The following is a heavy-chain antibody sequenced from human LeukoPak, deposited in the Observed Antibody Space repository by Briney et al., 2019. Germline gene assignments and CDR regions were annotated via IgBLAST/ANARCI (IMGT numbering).Heavy chain of an antibody. V-gene: IGHV4-59*01. CDR1: GGSIISYY. D-gene: IGHD6-6*01. J-gene: IGHJ6*03. Sequence: SETLSLTCTVSGGSIISYYWSWIRQPPGKGLEWIGYIYYSGSTNYNPSLKSRVTISVDTSKNQFSLKLSSVTAADTAVYYCARFEYSSPSGDYYYYMDVWGKGTTVTVSS. CDR2: IYYSGST. CDR3: ARFEYSSPSGDYYYYMDV.